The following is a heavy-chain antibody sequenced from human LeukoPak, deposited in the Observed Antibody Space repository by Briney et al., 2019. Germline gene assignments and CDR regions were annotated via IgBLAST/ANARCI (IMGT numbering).Heavy chain of an antibody. CDR1: GFTVSSSY. CDR2: IYSGGGT. CDR3: ARNYYDSSAYYYFDY. V-gene: IGHV3-66*01. Sequence: GGSLRLSCAASGFTVSSSYMNWVRQAPGKGLEWVSLIYSGGGTYYADSVTGRFTISRDNSKNTLYLQMNSLRAEDTAVYYCARNYYDSSAYYYFDYWGQGTLVTVSS. J-gene: IGHJ4*02. D-gene: IGHD3-22*01.